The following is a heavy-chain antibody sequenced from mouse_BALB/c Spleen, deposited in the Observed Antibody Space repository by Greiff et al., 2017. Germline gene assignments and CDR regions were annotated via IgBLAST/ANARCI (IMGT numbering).Heavy chain of an antibody. CDR2: ISDGGSYT. Sequence: EVKLMESGGGLVKPGGSLKLSCAASGFTFSDYYMYWVRQTPEKRLEWVATISDGGSYTYYPDSVKGRFTISRDNAKNNLYLQMSSLKSEDTAMYYCASTYYGYGVSDAMDYWGQGTSVTVSS. D-gene: IGHD1-2*01. CDR1: GFTFSDYY. CDR3: ASTYYGYGVSDAMDY. V-gene: IGHV5-4*02. J-gene: IGHJ4*01.